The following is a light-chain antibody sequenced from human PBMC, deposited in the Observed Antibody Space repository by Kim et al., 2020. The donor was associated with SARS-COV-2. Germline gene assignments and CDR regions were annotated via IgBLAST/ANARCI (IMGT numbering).Light chain of an antibody. Sequence: QPVLTQSPSASASLGASVKLTCTLSSGHSSYAIAWHQQQPEKGPRYLMKLNSDGSHSKGDGIPDRFSGSSSGAECYLTISSLQSEDEADYYCQTWGTGNWVFGGGTKLTVL. J-gene: IGLJ3*02. V-gene: IGLV4-69*01. CDR3: QTWGTGNWV. CDR2: LNSDGSH. CDR1: SGHSSYA.